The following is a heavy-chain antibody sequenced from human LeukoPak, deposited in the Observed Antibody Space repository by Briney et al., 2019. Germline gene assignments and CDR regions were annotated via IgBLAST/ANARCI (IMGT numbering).Heavy chain of an antibody. D-gene: IGHD3-9*01. CDR1: GFTFSSYA. J-gene: IGHJ4*02. CDR3: VRDSLPTLWGGILTGYCAY. CDR2: ISYDGSNK. Sequence: PGGSLRLSCAASGFTFSSYAMHWVRQAPGKGLEWVAVISYDGSNKYYADSVKGRFTISRDNSKNTLYLQMNSLRAEDTAVYYCVRDSLPTLWGGILTGYCAYWGQGTLVTVSS. V-gene: IGHV3-30*04.